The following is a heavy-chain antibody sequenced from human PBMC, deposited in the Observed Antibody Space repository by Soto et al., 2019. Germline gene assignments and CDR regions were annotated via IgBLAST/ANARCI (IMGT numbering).Heavy chain of an antibody. CDR2: INPSGGST. D-gene: IGHD6-13*01. CDR1: GYTFTSYY. CDR3: AREVFGVPYSSSSQPPFDY. V-gene: IGHV1-46*01. Sequence: ASVKVSCKASGYTFTSYYMHWVRQAPGQGLEWMGIINPSGGSTSYAQKFQGRVTMTRDTSTSTVYMELSSLRSEDTAVYYCAREVFGVPYSSSSQPPFDYWVQGTLVTVSS. J-gene: IGHJ4*02.